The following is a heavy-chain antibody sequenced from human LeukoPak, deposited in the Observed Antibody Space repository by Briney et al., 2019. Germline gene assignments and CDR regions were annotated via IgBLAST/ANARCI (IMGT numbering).Heavy chain of an antibody. J-gene: IGHJ4*02. CDR3: AKGLGTSGYWDY. D-gene: IGHD3-22*01. CDR2: ISASGEST. V-gene: IGHV3-23*01. Sequence: GGSLRLSCAASGFTFSSYAMSWVRQAPGKGLEWVSGISASGESTYYADSVKGRFTISRDNSKNPLYLQMNSLRAEDTAVYYCAKGLGTSGYWDYWGQGTLVTVSS. CDR1: GFTFSSYA.